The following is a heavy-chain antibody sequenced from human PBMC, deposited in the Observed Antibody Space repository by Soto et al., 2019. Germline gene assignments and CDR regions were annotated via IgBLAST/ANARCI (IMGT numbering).Heavy chain of an antibody. CDR1: GFTFSSYA. CDR3: ATPLGDFWSGYWSPVY. J-gene: IGHJ4*02. Sequence: GGSLRLSCAASGFTFSSYAMSWVRQAPGKGLEWVSAISGSGGSTYYADSVKGRFTISRDNSKNTLYLQMNSLRAEDTAVYYCATPLGDFWSGYWSPVYWGQGTLVIVS. V-gene: IGHV3-23*01. D-gene: IGHD3-3*01. CDR2: ISGSGGST.